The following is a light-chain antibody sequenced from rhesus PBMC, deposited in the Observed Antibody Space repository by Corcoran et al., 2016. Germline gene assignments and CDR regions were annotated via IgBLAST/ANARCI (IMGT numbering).Light chain of an antibody. V-gene: IGKV1-28*03. J-gene: IGKJ1*01. CDR1: QDISSS. CDR2: DAS. CDR3: LRHDNYPWT. Sequence: DIQMTQSPSSLSASVGDTVTITCRASQDISSSLNWFQQKPGKAPTLLIYDASSLQSGVPSRFSGSGSGTDFTLSISSLQPEDFATDYCLRHDNYPWTFGQGTKVEIK.